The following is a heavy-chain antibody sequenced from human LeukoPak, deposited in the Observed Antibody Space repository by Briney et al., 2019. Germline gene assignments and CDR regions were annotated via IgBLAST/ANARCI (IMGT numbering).Heavy chain of an antibody. CDR1: GGSISSSSYS. V-gene: IGHV4-39*01. Sequence: SETLSLTCTVSGGSISSSSYSWGWIRQPPGKGLEWIGSIYYSGSTYYNPSLKSRVTISVDTSKNQFSLKLSSVTAADTAVYYCARFSGGYSYYWGQGTLVTVSS. J-gene: IGHJ4*02. CDR3: ARFSGGYSYY. CDR2: IYYSGST. D-gene: IGHD3-22*01.